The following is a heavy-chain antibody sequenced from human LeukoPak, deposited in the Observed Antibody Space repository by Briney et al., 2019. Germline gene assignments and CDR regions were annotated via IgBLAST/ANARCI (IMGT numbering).Heavy chain of an antibody. CDR3: ARDMHLVSLDY. D-gene: IGHD6-13*01. V-gene: IGHV3-48*04. Sequence: GGSLRLSCAASGFTFSSYSMNWVRQAPGKGLEWVSYISSSSGTIYYADSVKGRFTISRDNAKNSLYLQMNSLRAEDTAVYYCARDMHLVSLDYWGQGTLVTVSS. CDR2: ISSSSGTI. CDR1: GFTFSSYS. J-gene: IGHJ4*02.